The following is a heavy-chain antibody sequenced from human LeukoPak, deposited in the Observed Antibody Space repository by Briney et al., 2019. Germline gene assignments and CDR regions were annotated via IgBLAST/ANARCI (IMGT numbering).Heavy chain of an antibody. J-gene: IGHJ4*02. CDR2: IRSSGDST. Sequence: GSLRLSCAASGFTFSNYGMSWVRQAPGKGLEWVSSIRSSGDSTYYADSVKGRFTISRDNSKNTLYLQMNSLRAEDTAVYYCARDHRGVNDYWGQGTLVTVSS. CDR1: GFTFSNYG. D-gene: IGHD3-10*01. V-gene: IGHV3-23*01. CDR3: ARDHRGVNDY.